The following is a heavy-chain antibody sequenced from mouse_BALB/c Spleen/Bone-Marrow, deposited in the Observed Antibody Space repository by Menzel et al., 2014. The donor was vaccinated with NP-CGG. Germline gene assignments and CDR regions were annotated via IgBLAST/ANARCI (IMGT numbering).Heavy chain of an antibody. V-gene: IGHV10-1*02. CDR2: IRSKSNNYAT. CDR1: GFTFXTYA. Sequence: EVQVVESGGGLVQPKGSLKLSCAASGFTFXTYAMNWVRQAPGKGLEWVARIRSKSNNYATYYAVSVKDRFTSSRNDSQSMLYLQMNNLKTEDTAMYYCVRQGDGYYNWYFDVWGAGTTVTVSS. CDR3: VRQGDGYYNWYFDV. D-gene: IGHD2-3*01. J-gene: IGHJ1*01.